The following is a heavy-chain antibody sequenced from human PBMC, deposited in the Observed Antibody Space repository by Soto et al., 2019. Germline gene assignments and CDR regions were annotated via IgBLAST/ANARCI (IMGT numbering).Heavy chain of an antibody. CDR2: IVVGSGNT. CDR3: ARVGVAGIAAA. Sequence: GASVEVSCKASGFSFTSCAVQWVRQARGQRLEWIGWIVVGSGNTNYAQKFQGRVTITRDTSASTAYMELSSLRSEDTAVYYCARVGVAGIAAAWGQGTLVTVSS. CDR1: GFSFTSCA. J-gene: IGHJ5*02. V-gene: IGHV1-58*01. D-gene: IGHD6-13*01.